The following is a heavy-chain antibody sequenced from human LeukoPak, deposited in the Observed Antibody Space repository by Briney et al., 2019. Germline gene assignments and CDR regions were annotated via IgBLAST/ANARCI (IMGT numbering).Heavy chain of an antibody. D-gene: IGHD5-18*01. CDR3: ARSAYSYGHYWYFDL. CDR2: IYNSGST. Sequence: PSETLSLTCTVSGGSISSYSWTCIRQPPGKGLEWIGYIYNSGSTNYNPSLKSRVTISVDTSKNQFSLKLSSVTAADTAVYYCARSAYSYGHYWYFDLWGRGTLVTVSS. J-gene: IGHJ2*01. V-gene: IGHV4-59*01. CDR1: GGSISSYS.